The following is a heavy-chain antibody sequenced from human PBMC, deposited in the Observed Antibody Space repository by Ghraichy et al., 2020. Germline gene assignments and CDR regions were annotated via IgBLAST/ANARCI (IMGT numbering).Heavy chain of an antibody. D-gene: IGHD2-15*01. Sequence: GGSLRLSCAASGFTFSNYRMNWVRQAPGKGLEWVSFISTSSSYIFYADSVKGRFTISRDNAKNSLYLQMNSLRAEDTAVYYCARDPGYCSGGRCYGDAFDIWGQGTMVTVSS. J-gene: IGHJ3*02. V-gene: IGHV3-21*01. CDR3: ARDPGYCSGGRCYGDAFDI. CDR2: ISTSSSYI. CDR1: GFTFSNYR.